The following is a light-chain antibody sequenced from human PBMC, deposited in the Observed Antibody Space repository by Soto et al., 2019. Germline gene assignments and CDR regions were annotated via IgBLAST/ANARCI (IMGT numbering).Light chain of an antibody. J-gene: IGKJ2*01. CDR3: QRSYSFPYT. Sequence: DVQMTQSPSSLAVSVGDRVTITCRASRSISSFLHWYQPKPGKAPQLRISASSILHSGVPSRFSGNRSGTDFTLTISSLQPEDVATDYCQRSYSFPYTFRQGTKLEIK. V-gene: IGKV1-39*01. CDR1: RSISSF. CDR2: ASS.